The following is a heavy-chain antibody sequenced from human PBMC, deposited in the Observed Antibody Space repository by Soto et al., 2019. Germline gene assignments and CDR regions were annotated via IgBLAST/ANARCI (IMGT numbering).Heavy chain of an antibody. J-gene: IGHJ4*02. CDR3: ASADEVVPAAPFDY. D-gene: IGHD2-2*01. V-gene: IGHV4-34*01. CDR2: INHSGST. Sequence: QVQLQQWGAGLLKPSETLSLTCAVYGGSFSGYYWSWIRQPPGKGLEWIGEINHSGSTNYNPSLKGWSTITVNPVKNQFSLKLSSVTAADTAVYYCASADEVVPAAPFDYWGQGTLVTVSS. CDR1: GGSFSGYY.